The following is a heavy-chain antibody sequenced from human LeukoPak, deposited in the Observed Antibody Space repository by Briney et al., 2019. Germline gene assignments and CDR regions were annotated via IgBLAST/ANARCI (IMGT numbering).Heavy chain of an antibody. D-gene: IGHD3-3*01. J-gene: IGHJ5*02. CDR3: AKDGYDFWSAYQIDL. Sequence: PGGSLRLSCGVSGFIVSNDYMSWVRQAPGKGLEWVSIIYSSGTTYYADSVKGRFTISRDNSKNTLYLQMTSLRTDDTAVYYCAKDGYDFWSAYQIDLWGQGTLVTVSS. CDR1: GFIVSNDY. V-gene: IGHV3-53*01. CDR2: IYSSGTT.